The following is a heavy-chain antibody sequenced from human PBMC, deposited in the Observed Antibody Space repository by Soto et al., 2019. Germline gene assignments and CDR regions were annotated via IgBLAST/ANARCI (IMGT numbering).Heavy chain of an antibody. D-gene: IGHD1-26*01. V-gene: IGHV3-30*18. CDR3: ANSGGLLGIGGGDY. CDR2: ISYDGSNK. J-gene: IGHJ4*02. CDR1: GFTFSSYG. Sequence: GGSLRLSCAASGFTFSSYGMHWVRQAPGKGLEWVAVISYDGSNKYYADSVKGRFTISRDNSKNTLYLQMNSLRAEDRGGYSWANSGGLLGIGGGDYWGQGTLVTVSS.